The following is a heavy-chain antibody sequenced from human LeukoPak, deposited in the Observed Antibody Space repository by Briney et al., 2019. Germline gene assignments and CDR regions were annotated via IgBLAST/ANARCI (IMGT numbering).Heavy chain of an antibody. CDR2: ISGSGAGT. CDR1: GFTFSTFA. V-gene: IGHV3-23*01. Sequence: GGSLRLSCADSGFTFSTFAMSRVRQAPGKGLEWVSAISGSGAGTDYADSVRGRFIISRDNSKNTMYLQMSSLRAEDTAIYYCAKSSNEWELNSFDSWGQGTLVPVSS. J-gene: IGHJ4*02. D-gene: IGHD1-26*01. CDR3: AKSSNEWELNSFDS.